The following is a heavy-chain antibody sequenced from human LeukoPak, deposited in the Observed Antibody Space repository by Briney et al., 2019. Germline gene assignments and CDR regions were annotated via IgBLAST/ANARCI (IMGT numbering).Heavy chain of an antibody. V-gene: IGHV3-49*04. Sequence: PGGSLRLSCTTSGFTFGDYPMSWVRQAPGKGLEWVCFIRSKPSGVATQYAASVKVRFTIVRDEEKGIAYLQMNRLKTEDTAVYYCTRDFEMDAFSYYYYYLDVWGKGTTVTVYS. D-gene: IGHD3-3*02. CDR3: TRDFEMDAFSYYYYYLDV. CDR2: IRSKPSGVAT. CDR1: GFTFGDYP. J-gene: IGHJ6*03.